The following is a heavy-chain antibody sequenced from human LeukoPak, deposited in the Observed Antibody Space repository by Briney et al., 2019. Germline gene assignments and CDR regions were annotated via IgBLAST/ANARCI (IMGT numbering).Heavy chain of an antibody. CDR3: AKGRKDIVVVPPDLDY. J-gene: IGHJ4*02. D-gene: IGHD2-2*01. CDR1: GFTFSSYA. V-gene: IGHV3-23*01. Sequence: QSGGSLRLSCAASGFTFSSYAMSWVRQAPGKGLEWVSAISGNGGSTYYTDSVKGRFTISRDNSKNTLYLQMNSLRAEDTAVYYCAKGRKDIVVVPPDLDYWGQGTLVTVSS. CDR2: ISGNGGST.